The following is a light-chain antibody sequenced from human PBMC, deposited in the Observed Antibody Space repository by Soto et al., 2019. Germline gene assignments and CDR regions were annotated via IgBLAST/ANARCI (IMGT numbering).Light chain of an antibody. CDR2: EVS. CDR3: FSYTSSGTYV. CDR1: SSDVGNYKY. J-gene: IGLJ1*01. Sequence: QSVLTEPACVSASPGQSITVSCTGTSSDVGNYKYVSWYQQHPGKAPKLMIYEVSNRPSGVSNRFSGSKSGNTASLTISGLQAEDETDYYCFSYTSSGTYVFGTGTKVTVL. V-gene: IGLV2-14*01.